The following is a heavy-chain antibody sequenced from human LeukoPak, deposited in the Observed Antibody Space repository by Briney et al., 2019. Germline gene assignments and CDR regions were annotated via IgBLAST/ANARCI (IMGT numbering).Heavy chain of an antibody. Sequence: PGGSLRLSCAASGFTFSSNSMNWIRQAPGKGLEWLSYISYDSTTIYYADSVKGRFTISRDNAKNSLYLQMNSLRAEDTAVYYCARHVSQFPVYWGQGTLVTVSS. CDR1: GFTFSSNS. V-gene: IGHV3-48*01. J-gene: IGHJ4*02. D-gene: IGHD5-24*01. CDR3: ARHVSQFPVY. CDR2: ISYDSTTI.